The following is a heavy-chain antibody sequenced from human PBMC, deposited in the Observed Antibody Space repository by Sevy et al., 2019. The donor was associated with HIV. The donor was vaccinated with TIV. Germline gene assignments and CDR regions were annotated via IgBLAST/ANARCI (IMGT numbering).Heavy chain of an antibody. CDR2: ISSNGGST. CDR3: VKGTLWLVEGSYFDY. D-gene: IGHD6-19*01. Sequence: GGSLRLSCSASGFTFSSYAMHWVRQAPGKGLEYVSAISSNGGSTYYADSVKGRFTISRDDSKNTLYLQMSSLRAEDTAVYYCVKGTLWLVEGSYFDYWGQGTLVTVSS. J-gene: IGHJ4*02. CDR1: GFTFSSYA. V-gene: IGHV3-64D*06.